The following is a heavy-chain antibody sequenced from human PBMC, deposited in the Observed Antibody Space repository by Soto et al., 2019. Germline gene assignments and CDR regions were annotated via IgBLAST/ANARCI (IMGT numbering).Heavy chain of an antibody. CDR3: ARDDCSGGSCYFNGGYYYMDV. D-gene: IGHD2-15*01. V-gene: IGHV1-3*01. Sequence: ASVKVSCKASGYTFTSYAMHWVRQAPGQRLEWMGWINAGNGDTKYSQKFQGRVTVTRDTSASTAYMELSSLRSEDTAVYYCARDDCSGGSCYFNGGYYYMDVWGKGTTVTVSS. CDR2: INAGNGDT. J-gene: IGHJ6*03. CDR1: GYTFTSYA.